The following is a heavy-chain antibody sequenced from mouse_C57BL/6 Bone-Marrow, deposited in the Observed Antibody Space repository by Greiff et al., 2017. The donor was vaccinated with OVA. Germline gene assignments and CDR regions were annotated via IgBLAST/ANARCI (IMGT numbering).Heavy chain of an antibody. CDR1: GYAFSSYW. Sequence: QVQLKQSGAELVKPGASVKISCKASGYAFSSYWMNWVKQRPGKGLEWIGQIYPGDGDTNYNGKFKGKATLTADKSSSTAYMQLSSLTSEDSAVYFCARVGGTRSWFAYWGQGTLVTVSA. CDR2: IYPGDGDT. J-gene: IGHJ3*01. V-gene: IGHV1-80*01. D-gene: IGHD3-3*01. CDR3: ARVGGTRSWFAY.